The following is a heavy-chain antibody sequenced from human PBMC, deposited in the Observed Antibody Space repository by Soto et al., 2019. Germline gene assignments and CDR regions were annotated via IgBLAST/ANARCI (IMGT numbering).Heavy chain of an antibody. Sequence: ASVKVSCKASGYTFTSYGISWVRQAPGQGLEWMGWISAYNGNTNYAQKLQGRVTMTTDTSTSTAYMGLRSLRSDDTAVYYCARGLKGYFGWFFPPHDAFDIWGQGTMVTVSS. CDR1: GYTFTSYG. CDR3: ARGLKGYFGWFFPPHDAFDI. D-gene: IGHD3-9*01. V-gene: IGHV1-18*01. CDR2: ISAYNGNT. J-gene: IGHJ3*02.